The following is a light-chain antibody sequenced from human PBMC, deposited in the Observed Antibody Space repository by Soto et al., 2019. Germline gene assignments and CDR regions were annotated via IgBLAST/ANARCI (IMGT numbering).Light chain of an antibody. CDR3: AAWDDSLSGR. CDR2: SNN. J-gene: IGLJ2*01. Sequence: QSVVTQPPSASGTPGQRVTISCSGSSSNIGSNYVYWYQQLPGTAPKLLIYSNNQRPSAVPGRFSGSKASTSASLAIGGLRAEDEADYYCAAWDDSLSGRFGGGTKVTVL. CDR1: SSNIGSNY. V-gene: IGLV1-47*02.